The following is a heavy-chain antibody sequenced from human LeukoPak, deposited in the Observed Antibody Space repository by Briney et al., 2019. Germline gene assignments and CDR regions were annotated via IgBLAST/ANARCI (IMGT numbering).Heavy chain of an antibody. Sequence: GGSLRLSCAAAGFTFSSYGMSWDRQAPGKGLEWVSAISGSGGSTYYADSVKGRFTISRDNSKSTLSLQMNSLRAEDTAIYYCATYRQVLLPFESWGQGTLVTVSS. D-gene: IGHD2-8*02. CDR1: GFTFSSYG. J-gene: IGHJ4*02. CDR2: ISGSGGST. CDR3: ATYRQVLLPFES. V-gene: IGHV3-23*01.